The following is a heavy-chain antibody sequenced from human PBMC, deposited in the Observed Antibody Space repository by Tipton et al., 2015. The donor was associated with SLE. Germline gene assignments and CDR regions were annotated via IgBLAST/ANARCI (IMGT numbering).Heavy chain of an antibody. CDR3: ASGGSTDFGDAFDI. V-gene: IGHV1-69*01. J-gene: IGHJ3*02. D-gene: IGHD3-16*01. Sequence: QLVQSGAEVKKPGSSVKVSCKASGGTFSRNAISWVRQAPGQGLEWMGGIIPIFGTANYAQKFQGRVTITADESTSTAYMELSSLRSEDTAVYYCASGGSTDFGDAFDIWGQGTMVTVSS. CDR1: GGTFSRNA. CDR2: IIPIFGTA.